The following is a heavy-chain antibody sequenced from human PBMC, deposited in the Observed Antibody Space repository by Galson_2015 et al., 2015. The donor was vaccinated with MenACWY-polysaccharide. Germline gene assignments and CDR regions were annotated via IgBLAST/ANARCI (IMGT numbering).Heavy chain of an antibody. CDR2: ISYDGSNK. CDR3: ARGVRSFARSDY. D-gene: IGHD1-26*01. CDR1: GFTFNTFA. V-gene: IGHV3-30-3*01. Sequence: SLRLSCAGSGFTFNTFAMNWVRQAPGKGLEWVALISYDGSNKYHADSVKGRFTISRNNSKSTVYLQMDSLRPEDTALYYCARGVRSFARSDYWGQGTVVAVSS. J-gene: IGHJ3*01.